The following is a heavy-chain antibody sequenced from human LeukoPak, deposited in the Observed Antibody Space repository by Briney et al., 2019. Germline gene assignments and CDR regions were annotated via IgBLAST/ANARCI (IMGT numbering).Heavy chain of an antibody. CDR3: ARYSSGWLGGDGMDV. V-gene: IGHV4-34*01. J-gene: IGHJ6*02. D-gene: IGHD6-19*01. CDR2: INHSGNT. CDR1: GGYFSGYY. Sequence: MSSETLSLTCAVYGGYFSGYYWSWIRQPPGKGLEWIGEINHSGNTNYNPSLKSRVTISVDTSKNQFSLKLSSVTAADTAVYYCARYSSGWLGGDGMDVWGQGTTVTVSS.